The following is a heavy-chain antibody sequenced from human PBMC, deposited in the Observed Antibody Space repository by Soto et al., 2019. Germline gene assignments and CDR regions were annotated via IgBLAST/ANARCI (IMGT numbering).Heavy chain of an antibody. CDR2: IVVGSGNT. V-gene: IGHV1-58*01. J-gene: IGHJ6*02. D-gene: IGHD3-9*01. Sequence: GASVKVSCKASGFTFTSSAVQWVRQARGQRLEWIGWIVVGSGNTNYAQKFQERVTITRDMSTSTAYMELSSLRSEDTAVYYCAAHLGGYFDWLYYGMDVWGQGTTVTVSS. CDR3: AAHLGGYFDWLYYGMDV. CDR1: GFTFTSSA.